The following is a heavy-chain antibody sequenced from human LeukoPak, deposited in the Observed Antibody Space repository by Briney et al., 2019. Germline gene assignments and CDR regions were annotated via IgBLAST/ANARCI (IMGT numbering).Heavy chain of an antibody. CDR2: IIPILGIA. J-gene: IGHJ5*02. Sequence: SVKVSCKASGGTFSSYTISWVRQAPGQGLEWMGRIIPILGIANYAQKFQGRVTITADKSTSTADMELSSLRSEDTAVYYCARVPAARDNWFDPWGQGTLVTVSS. CDR3: ARVPAARDNWFDP. CDR1: GGTFSSYT. D-gene: IGHD2-2*01. V-gene: IGHV1-69*02.